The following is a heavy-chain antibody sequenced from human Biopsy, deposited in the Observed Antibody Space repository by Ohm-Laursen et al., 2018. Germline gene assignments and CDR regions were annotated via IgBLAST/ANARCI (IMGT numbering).Heavy chain of an antibody. CDR1: GDSISSYY. CDR3: ARDRGYYSDRTVPGYFDL. J-gene: IGHJ2*01. V-gene: IGHV4-59*01. D-gene: IGHD3-22*01. Sequence: GTLSLTCAVSGDSISSYYWSWIRQPPGKGLRWIGYVYYTGSTDYNPSLQSRVTISVDTSKNHFSLRLRSVTPADTAIYYCARDRGYYSDRTVPGYFDLWDRGTLVTVSS. CDR2: VYYTGST.